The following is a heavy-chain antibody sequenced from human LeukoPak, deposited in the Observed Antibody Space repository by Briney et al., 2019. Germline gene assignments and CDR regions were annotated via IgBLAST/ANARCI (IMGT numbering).Heavy chain of an antibody. V-gene: IGHV3-23*01. CDR2: ISGSGGST. J-gene: IGHJ4*02. Sequence: GGSLRLSCAASGFTFSTYVMTWVRQAPGKGLEWVSGISGSGGSTYYADSVKGRFTISRDNSKNTLYLQMNSLRAEDTAVYYCAKEHGSGTYYVGYWGQETLVTVSS. CDR1: GFTFSTYV. D-gene: IGHD3-10*01. CDR3: AKEHGSGTYYVGY.